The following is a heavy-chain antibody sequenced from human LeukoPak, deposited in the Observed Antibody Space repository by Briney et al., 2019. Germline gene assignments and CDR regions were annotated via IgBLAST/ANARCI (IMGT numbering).Heavy chain of an antibody. D-gene: IGHD2-2*01. Sequence: SETLSLTCTVSGGSISSGSYYWSWIRQPAGKGLEWIGRIYTSGSTNYNPSLKSRVTISVDTSKNQFSLKLSSVTAADTAVYYCASRPFPFPCTSCSSSSAFYFDYWGQGTLVTVSS. CDR1: GGSISSGSYY. V-gene: IGHV4-61*02. CDR3: ASRPFPFPCTSCSSSSAFYFDY. CDR2: IYTSGST. J-gene: IGHJ4*02.